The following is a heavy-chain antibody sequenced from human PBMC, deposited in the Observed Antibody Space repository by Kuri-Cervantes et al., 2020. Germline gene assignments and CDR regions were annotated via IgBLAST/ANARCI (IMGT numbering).Heavy chain of an antibody. D-gene: IGHD1-26*01. Sequence: SLKISCGASAFHFNDYAMKWVRQPPGKGLEWVPGIHWSSGTIAYADSVKGRITITRDNAKHSLYLQMNSLRAEDTAVYYCAKDSDRGISGSWGQGTLVTVSS. V-gene: IGHV3-9*01. J-gene: IGHJ4*02. CDR2: IHWSSGTI. CDR3: AKDSDRGISGS. CDR1: AFHFNDYA.